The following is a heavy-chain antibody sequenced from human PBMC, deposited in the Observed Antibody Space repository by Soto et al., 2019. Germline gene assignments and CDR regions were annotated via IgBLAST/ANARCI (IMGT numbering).Heavy chain of an antibody. J-gene: IGHJ4*02. CDR1: GFTFSDYY. CDR2: ISSSTSHT. V-gene: IGHV3-11*05. D-gene: IGHD1-26*01. CDR3: ARGRGAGADYFDF. Sequence: QVQLVESGGGLVKPGGSLRLSCAVSGFTFSDYYMTWIRQAPGKGLEWVSYISSSTSHTNYADSVKGRFTISRDNAKDSVFMEMNSLRAEDTAVYYCARGRGAGADYFDFWGQGTLVTVSS.